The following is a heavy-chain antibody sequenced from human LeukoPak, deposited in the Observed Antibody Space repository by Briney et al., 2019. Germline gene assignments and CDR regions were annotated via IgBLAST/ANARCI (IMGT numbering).Heavy chain of an antibody. Sequence: GGSLRLSCTVSGFTFSSFTMTWVRQGPGKGLEWVASISNSGDYISYADSLKGRFTISRDNAKNSLFLQMSSLRAEDTAVYYCAREMYAGWYFAFDIWGQGTMATVSS. D-gene: IGHD6-19*01. CDR1: GFTFSSFT. J-gene: IGHJ3*02. V-gene: IGHV3-21*01. CDR3: AREMYAGWYFAFDI. CDR2: ISNSGDYI.